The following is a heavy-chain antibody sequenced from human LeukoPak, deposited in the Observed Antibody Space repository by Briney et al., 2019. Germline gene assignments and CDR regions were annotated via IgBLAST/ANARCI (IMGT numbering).Heavy chain of an antibody. CDR2: INHSGST. CDR1: GGSISSGASD. CDR3: ARAARQGFTMIVVPFFYFDL. Sequence: SQTLSLTCTVSGGSISSGASDWGWIRQHPKRGLEWVGYINHSGSTYYNPSLGSRVTMSVDTSKNQFPLKLSSMTAADSAVYYCARAARQGFTMIVVPFFYFDLWGRGTLVTVSS. D-gene: IGHD3-22*01. V-gene: IGHV4-31*03. J-gene: IGHJ2*01.